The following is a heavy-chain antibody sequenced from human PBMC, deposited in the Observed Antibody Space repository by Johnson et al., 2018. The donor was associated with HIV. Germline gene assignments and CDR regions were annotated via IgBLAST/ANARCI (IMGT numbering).Heavy chain of an antibody. D-gene: IGHD2-2*01. CDR1: GFTFDDYG. V-gene: IGHV3-20*04. Sequence: VQLVESGGGVVRPGGSLRLSCPASGFTFDDYGMSWVHQAPGKGLEWVSGINWNGGSTGYADSVKGRFTISRDNAKNSLYLQMNSLRAEDTALYYCARSRPYEGVPAATGAFDIWGQGTMVTVSS. CDR3: ARSRPYEGVPAATGAFDI. CDR2: INWNGGST. J-gene: IGHJ3*02.